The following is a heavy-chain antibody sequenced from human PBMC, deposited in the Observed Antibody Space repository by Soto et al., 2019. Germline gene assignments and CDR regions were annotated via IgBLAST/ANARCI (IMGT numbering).Heavy chain of an antibody. CDR1: GFTFSSYW. D-gene: IGHD2-8*01. V-gene: IGHV3-7*01. J-gene: IGHJ3*02. CDR3: ARDGGEAGYCTNGVCDAFDI. Sequence: GGSLRLSCAASGFTFSSYWMHLVRQAPGKGLAWVANIKQDGSEKYYVDSVKGRFTISRDNAKNSLYLQMNSLRAEDTAVYYCARDGGEAGYCTNGVCDAFDIWGQGTMVTVSS. CDR2: IKQDGSEK.